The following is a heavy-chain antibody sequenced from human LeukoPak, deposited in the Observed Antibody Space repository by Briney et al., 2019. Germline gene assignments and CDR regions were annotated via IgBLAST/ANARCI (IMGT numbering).Heavy chain of an antibody. CDR1: GFTFSNAW. Sequence: GGSLRLSCAASGFTFSNAWMSWVRQAPGKGLEWVGRIKSKTDGGTTDYAAPVKGRFTISRDDSKNTLYLQMNSLKTEDTAVCYCTTDYGDNQYYYGMDVWGQGTTVTVSS. D-gene: IGHD4-17*01. V-gene: IGHV3-15*01. J-gene: IGHJ6*02. CDR3: TTDYGDNQYYYGMDV. CDR2: IKSKTDGGTT.